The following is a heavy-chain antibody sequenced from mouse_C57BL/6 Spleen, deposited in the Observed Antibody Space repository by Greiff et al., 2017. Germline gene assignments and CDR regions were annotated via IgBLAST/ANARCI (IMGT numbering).Heavy chain of an antibody. CDR3: ARWDYYGSSPYAMDY. CDR2: INPSNGGT. V-gene: IGHV1-53*01. J-gene: IGHJ4*01. D-gene: IGHD1-1*01. CDR1: GYTFTSYW. Sequence: QVQLQQPGTELVKPGASVKLSCKASGYTFTSYWMHWVKQRPGQGLEWIGNINPSNGGTNYNEKFKSKATLTVEKSSSTAYMQLSSLTSEDSAVYYCARWDYYGSSPYAMDYWGQGTSVTVSS.